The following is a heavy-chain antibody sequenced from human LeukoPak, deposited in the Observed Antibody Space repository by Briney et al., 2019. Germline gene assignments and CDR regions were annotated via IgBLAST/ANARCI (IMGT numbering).Heavy chain of an antibody. J-gene: IGHJ6*04. Sequence: ASVKVSCKASGYTFTSYHIHWVRQAPGQGLEWMGIITPSNGFTTHAQRFQGRLTMTRDTSTSTVYMELNSLTPEDTAVYYCARAGDSNWANYYFGLDVWGKGTTVTVSS. V-gene: IGHV1-46*01. CDR3: ARAGDSNWANYYFGLDV. CDR2: ITPSNGFT. CDR1: GYTFTSYH. D-gene: IGHD6-13*01.